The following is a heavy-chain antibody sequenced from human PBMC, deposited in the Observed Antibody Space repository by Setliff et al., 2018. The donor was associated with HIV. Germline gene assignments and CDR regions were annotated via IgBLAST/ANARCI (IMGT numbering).Heavy chain of an antibody. Sequence: PGGSLRLSCAASGFTFSSYAMSWVRQAPGKGLEWVAFIRYTGSNKYYADSVKGRFTISRDNSINTLYLQMNSLRVEDTAVYYCAAVEIALTGTGLNYWGQGTLVTVSS. D-gene: IGHD6-13*01. CDR2: IRYTGSNK. CDR3: AAVEIALTGTGLNY. J-gene: IGHJ4*02. CDR1: GFTFSSYA. V-gene: IGHV3-30*02.